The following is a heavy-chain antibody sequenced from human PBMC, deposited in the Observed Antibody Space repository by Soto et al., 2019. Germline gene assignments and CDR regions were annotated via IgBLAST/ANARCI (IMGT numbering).Heavy chain of an antibody. CDR1: GGSISDANYL. V-gene: IGHV4-39*01. D-gene: IGHD5-18*01. J-gene: IGHJ6*02. CDR2: IYYSGST. CDR3: ARQTGYSYPYYYYYYGMDV. Sequence: PSETLSLTCTVSGGSISDANYLWGWIRQPPGKGLEWIGTIYYSGSTYYNPSLKSRVTISIDTSKNQFSLKLSSVTAADTAVYYCARQTGYSYPYYYYYYGMDVWGQGTTVTVSS.